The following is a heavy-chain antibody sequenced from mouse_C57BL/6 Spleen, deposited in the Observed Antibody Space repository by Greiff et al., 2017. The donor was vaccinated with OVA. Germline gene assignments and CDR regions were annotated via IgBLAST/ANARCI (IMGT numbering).Heavy chain of an antibody. J-gene: IGHJ2*01. CDR3: TRPGPYYFDY. CDR2: IRNKANNHAT. CDR1: GFTFSDAW. Sequence: EVQGVESGGGLVQPGGSMKLSCAASGFTFSDAWMDWVRQSPEKGLEWVAEIRNKANNHATYYADSVKGRFTISRDDSKSSVYLQMNSLRAEDTGIYYCTRPGPYYFDYWGQGTTLTVSS. V-gene: IGHV6-6*01. D-gene: IGHD4-1*01.